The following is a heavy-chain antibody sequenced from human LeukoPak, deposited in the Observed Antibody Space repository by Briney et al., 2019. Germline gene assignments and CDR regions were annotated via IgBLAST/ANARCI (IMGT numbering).Heavy chain of an antibody. CDR2: IYHSGST. CDR1: GGSFSGYY. Sequence: PSETLSLSCAVYGGSFSGYYWSWIRQPPGKGLEWIGEIYHSGSTNYNPSLKSRVTISVDTSKNQFSLKLSTVTTADTAVYYCARGPPPDYWGQGTLITVSS. CDR3: ARGPPPDY. J-gene: IGHJ4*02. V-gene: IGHV4-34*01.